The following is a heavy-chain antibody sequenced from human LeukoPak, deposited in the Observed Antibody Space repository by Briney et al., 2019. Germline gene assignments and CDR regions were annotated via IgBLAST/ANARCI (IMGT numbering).Heavy chain of an antibody. D-gene: IGHD3-22*01. V-gene: IGHV4-34*01. CDR2: INHSGST. J-gene: IGHJ3*02. CDR3: ARGGYYYDSSGYYPDAFDI. Sequence: SETLSLTCAVYGGSFSGYYWSWIRQPPGKGLEWIGEINHSGSTNYNLSLKSRVTISVDTSKNQFSLKLSSVTAADTAVYYCARGGYYYDSSGYYPDAFDIWGQGTMVTVSS. CDR1: GGSFSGYY.